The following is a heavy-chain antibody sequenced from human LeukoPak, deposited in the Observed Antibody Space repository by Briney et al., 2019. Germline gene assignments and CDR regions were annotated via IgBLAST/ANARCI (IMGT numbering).Heavy chain of an antibody. CDR2: INHSGST. Sequence: SETLSLTCAVYGGSFSGYYWSWIRHPPGKGLEWIGEINHSGSTNYNPSLKSRVTISVDTSKNQFSLKLSSVTAADTAVYYCARQEASSGWYISGWFDPWGQGTLVTVSS. CDR3: ARQEASSGWYISGWFDP. J-gene: IGHJ5*02. CDR1: GGSFSGYY. D-gene: IGHD6-19*01. V-gene: IGHV4-34*01.